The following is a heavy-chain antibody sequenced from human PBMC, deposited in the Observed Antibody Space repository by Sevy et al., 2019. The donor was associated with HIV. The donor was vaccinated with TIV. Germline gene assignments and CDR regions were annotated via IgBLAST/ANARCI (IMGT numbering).Heavy chain of an antibody. Sequence: GGSLRLSCAASGFTFSSYGMHWVRQAPGKGLEWVAVIWYDGSNKYYADSVKGRFTISRDNSKNTLYLQMNSLRAEDTAVYYCARDRQDIVVVPAAMQMGGTGYYYYYMDVWGKGTTVTVSS. CDR2: IWYDGSNK. J-gene: IGHJ6*03. CDR1: GFTFSSYG. V-gene: IGHV3-33*01. D-gene: IGHD2-2*01. CDR3: ARDRQDIVVVPAAMQMGGTGYYYYYMDV.